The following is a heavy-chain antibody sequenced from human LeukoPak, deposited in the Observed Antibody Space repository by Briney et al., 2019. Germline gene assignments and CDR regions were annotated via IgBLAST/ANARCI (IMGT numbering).Heavy chain of an antibody. CDR1: GFTFKSYE. CDR2: ISSSGSTI. CDR3: ARRYSSSSGKGFDV. V-gene: IGHV3-48*03. J-gene: IGHJ3*01. D-gene: IGHD6-6*01. Sequence: GGSLRLSCAASGFTFKSYEMNWARQAPGKGLEWVSHISSSGSTIYLADSVKGRFTISRDNAKNSLFLQMNSLRAEDTAVYYCARRYSSSSGKGFDVWGQGTMVSVSS.